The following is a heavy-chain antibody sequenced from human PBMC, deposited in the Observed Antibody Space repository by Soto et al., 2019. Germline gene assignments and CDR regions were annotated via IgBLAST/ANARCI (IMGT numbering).Heavy chain of an antibody. D-gene: IGHD5-12*01. V-gene: IGHV3-30*18. CDR1: GFSFSRYG. Sequence: QVQLVESGGGVVQPGRSLRLSCAASGFSFSRYGMHWVRQAPGKGLEWVTFISFDGSNKQYADSVKGRFTISRDNSKNTVFLQMNSLRGDDAGVYYCAKDVWWSASDYGGWVDPWGRGTLVTVSS. CDR3: AKDVWWSASDYGGWVDP. CDR2: ISFDGSNK. J-gene: IGHJ5*02.